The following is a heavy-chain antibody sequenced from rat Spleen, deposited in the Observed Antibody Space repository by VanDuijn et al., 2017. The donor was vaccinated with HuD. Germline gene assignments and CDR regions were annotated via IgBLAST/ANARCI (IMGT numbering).Heavy chain of an antibody. J-gene: IGHJ2*01. D-gene: IGHD1-11*01. V-gene: IGHV5-25*01. CDR1: GFTFSNYF. CDR3: TRGGATRFDY. Sequence: EVQLVESGGGLVQPGRSMKLSCAASGFTFSNYFMAWVRQTPTKGLEWVASINTVGGNTFYRDSVKGRFTISRDNTKSTLYLQMDSLTSDDTATYYCTRGGATRFDYWGQGVMVTVSS. CDR2: INTVGGNT.